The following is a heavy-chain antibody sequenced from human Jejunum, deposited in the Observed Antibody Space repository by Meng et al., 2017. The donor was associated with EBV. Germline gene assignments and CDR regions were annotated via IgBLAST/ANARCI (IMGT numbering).Heavy chain of an antibody. CDR1: GDSITRGAYV. J-gene: IGHJ4*02. Sequence: QLRLQEPGSGLGQPSQTLSLTCAGTGDSITRGAYVWSWIRQPPGKGLEWIWNIYHIGSTYSNPSLKSRVTISVDRSKNRFSLKLTSVTAADTAVYYCARGGPDFGDYVPFDYWGQGTLVTVSS. V-gene: IGHV4-30-2*01. CDR2: IYHIGST. CDR3: ARGGPDFGDYVPFDY. D-gene: IGHD4-17*01.